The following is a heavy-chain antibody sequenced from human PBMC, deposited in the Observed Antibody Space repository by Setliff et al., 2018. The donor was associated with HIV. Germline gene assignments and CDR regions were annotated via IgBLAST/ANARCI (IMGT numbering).Heavy chain of an antibody. CDR2: IWYDGSNK. Sequence: GGSLRLSCAASGFTFHDFSMHWVRQAPGKGLEWVAVIWYDGSNKYYADSVKGRFTISRDNSKNTLYLQMNSLRAEDTAVYYCAKDRWGGKPYYFDYWGQGTLVTVSS. D-gene: IGHD7-27*01. V-gene: IGHV3-33*06. CDR1: GFTFHDFS. J-gene: IGHJ4*02. CDR3: AKDRWGGKPYYFDY.